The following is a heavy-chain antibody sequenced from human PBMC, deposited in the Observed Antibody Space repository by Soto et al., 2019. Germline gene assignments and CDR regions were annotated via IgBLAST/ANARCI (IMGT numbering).Heavy chain of an antibody. J-gene: IGHJ4*02. CDR3: ARGYSYRYCFDF. D-gene: IGHD5-18*01. V-gene: IGHV4-59*01. Sequence: SETLSLTCTVSAGSISSYYWNWIRQPPGKGLGWVGYIDCSGSTNXXPSLKSRVXISVDTSKNQFXLKLSXYTSADTAVDFCARGYSYRYCFDFWRQGTLVTVSS. CDR2: IDCSGST. CDR1: AGSISSYY.